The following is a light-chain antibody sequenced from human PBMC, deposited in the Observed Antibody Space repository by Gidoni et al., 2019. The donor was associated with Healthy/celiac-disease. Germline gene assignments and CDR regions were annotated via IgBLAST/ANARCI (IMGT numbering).Light chain of an antibody. J-gene: IGLJ1*01. CDR2: QDS. CDR3: QAWDSSA. V-gene: IGLV3-1*01. Sequence: SYELTPPPSVSVSPGQTASITCSGDKLGDKYACWYQQKPGQSPVLVIYQDSKRPSGIPERFSGSNSGNTATLTISGTQAMDEADYYCQAWDSSAFGTGTKVTVL. CDR1: KLGDKY.